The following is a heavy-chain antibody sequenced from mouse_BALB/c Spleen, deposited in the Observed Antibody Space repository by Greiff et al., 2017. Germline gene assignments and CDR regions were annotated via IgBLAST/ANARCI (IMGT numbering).Heavy chain of an antibody. CDR2: INPSTGYT. CDR1: GYTFTSYW. CDR3: ARWDEEVYAMDY. J-gene: IGHJ4*01. V-gene: IGHV1-7*01. D-gene: IGHD4-1*01. Sequence: VQLQQSGPELVKPGASVKMSCKASGYTFTSYWMHWVKQRPGQGLEWIGYINPSTGYTEYNQKFKDKATLTADKSSSTAYMQLSSLTSEDSAVYYCARWDEEVYAMDYWGQGTSVTVSS.